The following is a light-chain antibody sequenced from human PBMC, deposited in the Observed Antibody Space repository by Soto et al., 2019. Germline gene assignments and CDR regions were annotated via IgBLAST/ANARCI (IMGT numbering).Light chain of an antibody. CDR2: KAS. CDR3: QHYYGYSWT. CDR1: QSISTW. J-gene: IGKJ1*01. V-gene: IGKV1-5*03. Sequence: DIHMTQSPSTLSASVGDRVTITCRASQSISTWLAWFQQKPGKAPHLLIYKASNLESGVPSRFSGSGSETEFTLTIRSLQPDDFATYYCQHYYGYSWTFGQGTKVEIK.